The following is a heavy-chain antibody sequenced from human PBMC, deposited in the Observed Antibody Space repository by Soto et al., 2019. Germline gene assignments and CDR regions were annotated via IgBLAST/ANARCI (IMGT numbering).Heavy chain of an antibody. D-gene: IGHD3-3*01. CDR3: ARVIVGIWSGYGCYYFYMDV. V-gene: IGHV3-23*01. J-gene: IGHJ6*03. CDR1: GFTFSSYA. CDR2: ISGSGGST. Sequence: EVQLLESGGGLVQPGGSLRLSCAASGFTFSSYAMSWVRQAPGKGLEWVSAISGSGGSTYYADSVKGRLTISRDNSNNRQCLEMNSLRAEDTAVYYCARVIVGIWSGYGCYYFYMDVWGTGTTVTVFS.